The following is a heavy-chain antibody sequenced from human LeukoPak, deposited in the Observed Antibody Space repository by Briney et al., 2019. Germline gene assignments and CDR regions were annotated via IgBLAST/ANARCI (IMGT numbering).Heavy chain of an antibody. J-gene: IGHJ3*02. CDR1: GFSFRDLW. D-gene: IGHD2-2*02. V-gene: IGHV3-74*01. CDR2: VKGDGISA. CDR3: ATGPYNAFEM. Sequence: GSLRLSCAASGFSFRDLWMHWVRQAPGGGLVWVSRVKGDGISALYADFVEGRFTISRDNARNTLYLQMNSLRADDTALYYCATGPYNAFEMWGQGTMVTVSS.